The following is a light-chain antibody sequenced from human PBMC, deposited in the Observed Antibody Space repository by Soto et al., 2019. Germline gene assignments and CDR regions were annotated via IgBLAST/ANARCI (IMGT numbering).Light chain of an antibody. CDR1: ETVSNN. Sequence: ERVMTQSPATLSVSPGEKATLSCRASETVSNNLAWYQQKPGQPPRLLVFGTSRRATGVPDRFTGSGSGTDFTLTISRLEPEDFAVYYCQQYPAAPLTFGGGTRVEIK. J-gene: IGKJ4*01. CDR3: QQYPAAPLT. V-gene: IGKV3-20*01. CDR2: GTS.